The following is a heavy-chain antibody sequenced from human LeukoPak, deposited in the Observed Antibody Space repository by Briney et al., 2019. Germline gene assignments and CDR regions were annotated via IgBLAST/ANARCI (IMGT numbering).Heavy chain of an antibody. J-gene: IGHJ4*02. CDR3: TRDRPLLWFGESQYYFDY. D-gene: IGHD3-10*01. Sequence: PGGSLRLSCTASGFTFGDYAMSWVRQAPGKGLEWVGFIRSKAYGGTTEYAASVKGRFTISRDDSKSIAYLQMNSLKTEDTAVYYCTRDRPLLWFGESQYYFDYWGQGTLVTVSS. V-gene: IGHV3-49*04. CDR2: IRSKAYGGTT. CDR1: GFTFGDYA.